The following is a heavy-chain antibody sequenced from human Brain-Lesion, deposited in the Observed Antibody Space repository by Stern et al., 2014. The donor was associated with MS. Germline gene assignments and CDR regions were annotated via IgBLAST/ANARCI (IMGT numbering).Heavy chain of an antibody. V-gene: IGHV4-30-2*01. Sequence: QLQLQESGSGLVKPSQTLTLTCSVSGYSITSAAFSWTRLRPAPGKGLEWIGYMYYGGTPLYHPFHRRRGNTSVDTPPNQYSVRLNSVTAADTAVYYCARGRSRVHPPLDPWGQGTLVTVSS. J-gene: IGHJ5*02. CDR1: GYSITSAAFS. D-gene: IGHD2-2*01. CDR3: ARGRSRVHPPLDP. CDR2: MYYGGTP.